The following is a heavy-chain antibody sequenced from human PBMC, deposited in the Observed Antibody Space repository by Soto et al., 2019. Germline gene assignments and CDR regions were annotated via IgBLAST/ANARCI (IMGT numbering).Heavy chain of an antibody. CDR1: GFTLSTYW. D-gene: IGHD6-19*01. CDR2: LKPDGSEK. V-gene: IGHV3-7*03. Sequence: PGGSLRLSCAAAGFTLSTYWMSWVRQAPGKGLEWVANLKPDGSEKYYGDSVKGRFTISRDDAENSLYLQMNSLRVEGTAMYYCTRGAAVAGIDYWGQGTLVTVSS. J-gene: IGHJ4*02. CDR3: TRGAAVAGIDY.